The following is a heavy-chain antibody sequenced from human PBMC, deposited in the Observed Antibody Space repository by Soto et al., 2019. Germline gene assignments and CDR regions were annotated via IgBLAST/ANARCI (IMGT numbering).Heavy chain of an antibody. V-gene: IGHV1-46*01. CDR3: ARDNKELLWFGELFVWSFDAFDP. Sequence: ASVKVSCKASGYTFTSYYMHWVRQAPGQGLEWMGIINPSGGSTSYAQKFQGRVTMTRDTSTSTVYMELSSLRSEDTAVYYCARDNKELLWFGELFVWSFDAFDPWGQGTLVTVSS. CDR1: GYTFTSYY. J-gene: IGHJ5*02. CDR2: INPSGGST. D-gene: IGHD3-10*01.